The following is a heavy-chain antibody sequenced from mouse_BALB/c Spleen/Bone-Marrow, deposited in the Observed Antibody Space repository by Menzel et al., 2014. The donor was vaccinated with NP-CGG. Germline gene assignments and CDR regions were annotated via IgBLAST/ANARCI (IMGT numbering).Heavy chain of an antibody. V-gene: IGHV1-18*01. CDR3: ARSHGSSYYYFDY. CDR2: INPYNGGT. J-gene: IGHJ2*01. CDR1: GYSFTGYT. D-gene: IGHD1-1*01. Sequence: EVQGVESGPELVKPGASMKISCKASGYSFTGYTMNWVKQSHGKNLEWIGLINPYNGGTSYNQKFKGKATLTVDKSSSTAYMELLSLTSEDSAVYYCARSHGSSYYYFDYWGQGTTLTVSS.